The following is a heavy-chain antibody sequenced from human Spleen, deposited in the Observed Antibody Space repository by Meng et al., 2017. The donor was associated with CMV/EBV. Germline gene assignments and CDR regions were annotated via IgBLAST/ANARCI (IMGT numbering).Heavy chain of an antibody. CDR2: IYDSGNT. D-gene: IGHD6-6*01. V-gene: IGHV4-61*01. CDR1: GGSISSSIYY. CDR3: AREEYSSLGRNYFDS. Sequence: SETLSLTCTVSGGSISSSIYYWSWIRQPPGKGLEWIGYIYDSGNTKYNPSLKSRVTISIDTSKNQFSLKLSSVTAADTAVYYCAREEYSSLGRNYFDSWGQGTLVTVSS. J-gene: IGHJ4*02.